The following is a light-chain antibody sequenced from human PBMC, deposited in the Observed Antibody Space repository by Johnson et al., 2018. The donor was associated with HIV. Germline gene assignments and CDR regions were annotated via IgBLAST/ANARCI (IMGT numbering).Light chain of an antibody. CDR3: GTWDPSLSAGEV. CDR2: ENN. J-gene: IGLJ1*01. Sequence: QSVLTQPPSVSAAPGQKVTISCSGSSSNIGTNYVSWYEQLPGTAPKLLMFENNQRPSGIPDRFSGSKSGTSATLGITGLQTGDEADYYCGTWDPSLSAGEVFGTGTKVTVL. CDR1: SSNIGTNY. V-gene: IGLV1-51*02.